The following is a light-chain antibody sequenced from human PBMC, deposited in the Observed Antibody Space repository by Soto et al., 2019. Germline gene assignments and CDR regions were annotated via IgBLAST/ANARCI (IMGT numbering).Light chain of an antibody. J-gene: IGKJ4*01. Sequence: DIQLTQSPSFLSASVGERVTVTCRASQGISSHLAWYQQKPGKAPKVLIYAASTLQSGVPSRFSGRGSGTEFTLTISSLQPEDFATYYCQQLNAFPLTFGGGTKVDIK. CDR3: QQLNAFPLT. CDR1: QGISSH. CDR2: AAS. V-gene: IGKV1-9*01.